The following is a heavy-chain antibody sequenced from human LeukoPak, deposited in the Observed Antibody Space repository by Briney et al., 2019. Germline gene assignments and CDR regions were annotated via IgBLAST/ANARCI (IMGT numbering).Heavy chain of an antibody. Sequence: PGGSLRLSCAASGFTFSSYEMNWVRQAPGKGLEWVSYISSSGSTIYYADSVKGRFTISRDSSKNTLYLQMDSLRAEDTAVYYCAKDGRQRKTYFYGSGSANGFDIWGPGTMVTVSS. J-gene: IGHJ3*02. D-gene: IGHD3-10*01. V-gene: IGHV3-48*03. CDR1: GFTFSSYE. CDR2: ISSSGSTI. CDR3: AKDGRQRKTYFYGSGSANGFDI.